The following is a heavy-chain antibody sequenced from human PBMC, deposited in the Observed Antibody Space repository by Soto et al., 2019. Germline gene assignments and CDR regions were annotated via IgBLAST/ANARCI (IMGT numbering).Heavy chain of an antibody. CDR2: INSDGSST. V-gene: IGHV3-74*01. CDR1: GFTSSNYW. Sequence: EVQLVESGGGSVQPGGSLRLSCAASGFTSSNYWMHWVRQAPGKGLVWVSRINSDGSSTSYADSVKGRFTISRDNAKNTLYLQMNSLRGEDTAVYYCARGGGRSYGDSDYWGQGTLVTVSS. CDR3: ARGGGRSYGDSDY. D-gene: IGHD1-26*01. J-gene: IGHJ4*02.